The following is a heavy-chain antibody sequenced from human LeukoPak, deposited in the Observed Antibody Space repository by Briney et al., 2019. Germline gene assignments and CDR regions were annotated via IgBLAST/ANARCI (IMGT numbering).Heavy chain of an antibody. V-gene: IGHV3-23*01. J-gene: IGHJ4*02. D-gene: IGHD1-26*01. Sequence: GGSLRLSCAASGFTFINYAMTWVRQAPGKGLEWVSSVSGGGTTTFYADSVRGRFTISRDNSDNTLYLQMNSLRAEDTAVYFCAKCFLSGSYYHLDYWGQGTLVTVSS. CDR1: GFTFINYA. CDR3: AKCFLSGSYYHLDY. CDR2: VSGGGTTT.